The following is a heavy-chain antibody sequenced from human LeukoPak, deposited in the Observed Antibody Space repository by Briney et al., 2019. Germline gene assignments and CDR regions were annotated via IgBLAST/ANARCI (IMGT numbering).Heavy chain of an antibody. CDR1: GVSITSGGYS. V-gene: IGHV4-30-2*01. CDR2: IYHPGRA. D-gene: IGHD3-22*01. J-gene: IGHJ4*02. Sequence: SETLSLTCAVSGVSITSGGYSWSWIRQPPGKGLEWIGYIYHPGRAYYNPSLKSRVTMSMDRSKNMFSLRLNSMTAADSAVYFCASSPRYYYDTSGYLYYFDYWGQGTLVTVSS. CDR3: ASSPRYYYDTSGYLYYFDY.